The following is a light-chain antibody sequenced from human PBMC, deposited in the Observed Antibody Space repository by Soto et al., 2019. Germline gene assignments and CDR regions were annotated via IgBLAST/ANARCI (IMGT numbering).Light chain of an antibody. CDR3: QHYISYPWT. CDR1: QSISSW. J-gene: IGKJ1*01. V-gene: IGKV1-5*01. Sequence: IHMTQSPSTLGASLGDIVTITFRASQSISSWLAWSQQKPGKSPKFLIYDASTFDRGVPSRFSGSASGTDFTLTTSSLQPDDFATYYCQHYISYPWTSGQATTADI. CDR2: DAS.